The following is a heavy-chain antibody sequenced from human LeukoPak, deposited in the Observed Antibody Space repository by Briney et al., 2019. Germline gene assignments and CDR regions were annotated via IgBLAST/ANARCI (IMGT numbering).Heavy chain of an antibody. CDR1: GFTFSSYS. V-gene: IGHV3-48*01. J-gene: IGHJ4*02. CDR2: ISSSSSTI. CDR3: ARELLKRFGELLGPHDY. D-gene: IGHD3-10*01. Sequence: GGSLRLSCAASGFTFSSYSMNWVRQAPGKGLEWVSYISSSSSTICYADSVKGRFTISRDNSKNTLYLQMNSLRAEDTAVYYCARELLKRFGELLGPHDYWGQGTLVTVSS.